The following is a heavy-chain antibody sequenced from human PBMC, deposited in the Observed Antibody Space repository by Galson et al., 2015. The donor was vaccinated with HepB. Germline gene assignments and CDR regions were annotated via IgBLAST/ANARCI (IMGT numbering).Heavy chain of an antibody. CDR3: ARVGRPYCYDSSGYLGHYFDY. D-gene: IGHD3-22*01. J-gene: IGHJ4*02. CDR2: ISAYNGNT. CDR1: GYTFTSYG. V-gene: IGHV1-18*01. Sequence: SVKVSCKASGYTFTSYGISWVRQAPGQGLEWMGWISAYNGNTNYAQKLQGRVTMTTDTSTSTAYMELRSLRSDDTAVYYCARVGRPYCYDSSGYLGHYFDYWGQGTLVTVSS.